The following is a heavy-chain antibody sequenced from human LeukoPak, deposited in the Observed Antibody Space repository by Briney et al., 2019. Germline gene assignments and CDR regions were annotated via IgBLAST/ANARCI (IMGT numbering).Heavy chain of an antibody. D-gene: IGHD4-11*01. CDR3: ARHPRATVTYYYYYMDV. CDR2: ISAYNGNT. Sequence: ASVKVSCKASGYTFTSYGISWVRQAPGQGLEWMGWISAYNGNTNYAQKLQGRVTMTTDTSTSTAYMELRSLRSDDTAVYYCARHPRATVTYYYYYMDVWGKGTTVTVSS. V-gene: IGHV1-18*01. J-gene: IGHJ6*03. CDR1: GYTFTSYG.